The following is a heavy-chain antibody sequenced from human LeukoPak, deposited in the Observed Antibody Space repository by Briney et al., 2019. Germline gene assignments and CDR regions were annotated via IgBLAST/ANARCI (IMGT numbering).Heavy chain of an antibody. CDR2: INPSGGNR. CDR1: GYTFTSYF. CDR3: ARDPVSYDFWSGYYDY. Sequence: ASVKVSCKASGYTFTSYFMHWVRRAPGQGLEWMGVINPSGGNRNYAQKLQGRVTMTRDTSTSTVYMELSSLRSEDTAVYYCARDPVSYDFWSGYYDYWGQGTLVTVSS. J-gene: IGHJ4*02. D-gene: IGHD3-3*01. V-gene: IGHV1-46*01.